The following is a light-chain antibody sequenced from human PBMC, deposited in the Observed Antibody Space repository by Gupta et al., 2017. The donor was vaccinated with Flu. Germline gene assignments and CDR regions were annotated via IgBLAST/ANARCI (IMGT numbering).Light chain of an antibody. CDR2: CAS. J-gene: IGKJ1*01. V-gene: IGKV3-15*01. Sequence: ERVPPSVRACQRVSRHLAWYQPNPGPAPRFLLSCASTRATCIHARFSGSWFWKDVPLTLGSLQSEDFAVYCCQQYNNRPPKWTFGQGTKVEIK. CDR3: QQYNNRPPKWT. CDR1: QRVSRH.